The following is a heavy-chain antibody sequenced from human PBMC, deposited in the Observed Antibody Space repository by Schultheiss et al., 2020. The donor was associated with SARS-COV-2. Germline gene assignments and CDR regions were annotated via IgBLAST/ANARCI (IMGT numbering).Heavy chain of an antibody. D-gene: IGHD3-3*01. J-gene: IGHJ6*03. CDR2: ISGSGGST. CDR3: ATGVGSGYLPYYYYMDV. CDR1: GFTFSSYA. Sequence: GSLRLSCTASGFTFSSYAMHWVRQAPGKGLEWVSAISGSGGSTYYADSVKGRFTISRDNSKNTLYLQMNSLRAEDTAVYYCATGVGSGYLPYYYYMDVWGKGTTVTVSS. V-gene: IGHV3-23*01.